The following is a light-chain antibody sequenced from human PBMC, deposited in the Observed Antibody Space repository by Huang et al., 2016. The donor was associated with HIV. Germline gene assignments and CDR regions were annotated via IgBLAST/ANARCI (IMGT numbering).Light chain of an antibody. Sequence: IVLTQYSATVSLSPGERATLSCKASQSLSSYVAWYQQKPGQAPRLLIHDAASRAPGIPARFSGSGSGTDFTLTISNLGPEDFAVYFCQQRFDWPLTFGGGTKVEIK. CDR1: QSLSSY. CDR2: DAA. V-gene: IGKV3-11*01. J-gene: IGKJ4*01. CDR3: QQRFDWPLT.